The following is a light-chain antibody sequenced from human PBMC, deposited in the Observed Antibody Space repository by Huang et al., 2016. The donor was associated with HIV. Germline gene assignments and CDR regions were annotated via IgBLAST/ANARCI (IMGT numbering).Light chain of an antibody. V-gene: IGKV1-27*01. CDR1: QGISND. Sequence: DIQMTQSPSSLSASVGDRVTITCRASQGISNDLAWYQQKPGKVPKVLIYAASTLQSGVPSRFSGGGSGTDFTLTSSSLQPEDVASYYCQNYKSAPWTFGQGTKVEIK. CDR2: AAS. CDR3: QNYKSAPWT. J-gene: IGKJ1*01.